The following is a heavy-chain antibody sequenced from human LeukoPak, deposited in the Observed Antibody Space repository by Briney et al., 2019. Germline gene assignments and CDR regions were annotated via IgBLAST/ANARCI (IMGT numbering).Heavy chain of an antibody. CDR1: GGSISSGDYY. J-gene: IGHJ6*04. CDR2: IYYSGST. Sequence: SETLSLTRTVSGGSISSGDYYWSWIRQPPGKGLEWIGYIYYSGSTYYNPSLKSRVTISVDTSKNQFSLKLSSVTAADTAVCYCAREDIVVVPAAMYGMDVWGKGTTVTVSS. D-gene: IGHD2-2*01. V-gene: IGHV4-30-4*01. CDR3: AREDIVVVPAAMYGMDV.